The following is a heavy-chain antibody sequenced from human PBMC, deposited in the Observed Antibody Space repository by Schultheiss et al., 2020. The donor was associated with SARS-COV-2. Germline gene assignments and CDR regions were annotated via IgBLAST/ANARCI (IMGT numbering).Heavy chain of an antibody. Sequence: SQTLSLTCTVSGGSISSGDYYWSWIRQPPGKGLEWIGYIYYSGSTYYNPSLKSRVTISVDTSKNQFSLKLSSVTAADTAVYYCARGPSYYGDPRRGAFDIWGQGTMVTVSS. CDR2: IYYSGST. V-gene: IGHV4-30-4*01. J-gene: IGHJ3*02. CDR3: ARGPSYYGDPRRGAFDI. CDR1: GGSISSGDYY. D-gene: IGHD4-17*01.